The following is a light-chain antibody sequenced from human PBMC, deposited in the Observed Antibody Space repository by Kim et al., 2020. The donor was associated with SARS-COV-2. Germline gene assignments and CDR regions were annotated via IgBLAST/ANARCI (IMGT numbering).Light chain of an antibody. J-gene: IGKJ4*01. V-gene: IGKV1-9*01. CDR3: QQLSTYPLT. Sequence: DIQLTQSPTFLSASVGDRVTITCRASQGIGGSLAWYQQKPGKAPKLLIYAASTLQTGVPSRFSGSGSGTDFTLTISNLQPEDFATYCCQQLSTYPLTFGGGTKVDIK. CDR2: AAS. CDR1: QGIGGS.